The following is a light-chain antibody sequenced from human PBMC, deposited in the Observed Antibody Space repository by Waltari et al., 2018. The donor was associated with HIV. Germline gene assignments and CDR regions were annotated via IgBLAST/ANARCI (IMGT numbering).Light chain of an antibody. CDR3: QSYDSGFVV. J-gene: IGLJ2*01. V-gene: IGLV1-40*01. CDR2: GNS. Sequence: QSVLTHPPSVSGATGQRVTIPFTGSRPNIGAGYDVHWYQQLPGTAPNLLIYGNSNRPSGVPDRVSGSKSGTSASLAITGLQAEDEADYYCQSYDSGFVVFGGGTKLTVL. CDR1: RPNIGAGYD.